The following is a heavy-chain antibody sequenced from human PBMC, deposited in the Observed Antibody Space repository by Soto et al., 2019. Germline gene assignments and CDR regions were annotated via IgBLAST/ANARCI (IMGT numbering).Heavy chain of an antibody. CDR3: AKNIGAHGSGGGDV. CDR2: ISWNGGSS. J-gene: IGHJ6*02. V-gene: IGHV3-43*01. CDR1: GFTFGSYT. D-gene: IGHD3-10*01. Sequence: EEQLVESGGAVVQPGGSLRLSCEASGFTFGSYTMHWVRQAPGKGLEWVSLISWNGGSSFYADSVKGRFTISRDNSRASLYLQMNSLRPENRALYYCAKNIGAHGSGGGDVWGHGTTVTVSS.